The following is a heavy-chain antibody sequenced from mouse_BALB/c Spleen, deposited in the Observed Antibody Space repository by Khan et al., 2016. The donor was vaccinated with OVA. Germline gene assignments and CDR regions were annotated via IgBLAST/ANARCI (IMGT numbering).Heavy chain of an antibody. D-gene: IGHD4-1*01. CDR3: VKDGADHGSDGWFDY. CDR1: GYTFINYS. J-gene: IGHJ3*01. V-gene: IGHV1-4*01. Sequence: QVQLQQSGAELARPGASVKMSCKASGYTFINYSIHWVKQRPGQGLEWIGYINPGNGYSKYNQKFKDKATLTTDKSSTTAYMQLSSLTSEDSAVYYCVKDGADHGSDGWFDYWGQGTLVTVSA. CDR2: INPGNGYS.